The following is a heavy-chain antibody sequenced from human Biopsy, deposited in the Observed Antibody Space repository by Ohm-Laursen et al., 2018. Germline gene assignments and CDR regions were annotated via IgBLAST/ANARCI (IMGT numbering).Heavy chain of an antibody. J-gene: IGHJ5*02. CDR1: GGSVSSNVAY. CDR3: ARHPTGFWFDP. V-gene: IGHV4-39*01. CDR2: IFYSGIT. Sequence: GTLSLTWTVSGGSVSSNVAYWAWIRQPPGKGLEPIGSIFYSGITYYNPSLQSRVTMSVDTSKNQFSLNLTSVTAADTAVYYCARHPTGFWFDPWGQGTLVIVSS.